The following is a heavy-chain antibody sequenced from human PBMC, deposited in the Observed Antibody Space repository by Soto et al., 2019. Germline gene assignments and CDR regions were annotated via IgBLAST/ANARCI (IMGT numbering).Heavy chain of an antibody. D-gene: IGHD3-22*01. CDR1: GYTFTSYD. Sequence: ASVKVSCKASGYTFTSYDINWVRQATGQGLEWMGWMNPNSGNTGYAQKFQGRVTMTRNTSISTAYMELSSLRSEDTAVYYCARHYYDSSGYQGAFDIWGQGTVVTVSS. CDR3: ARHYYDSSGYQGAFDI. J-gene: IGHJ3*02. V-gene: IGHV1-8*01. CDR2: MNPNSGNT.